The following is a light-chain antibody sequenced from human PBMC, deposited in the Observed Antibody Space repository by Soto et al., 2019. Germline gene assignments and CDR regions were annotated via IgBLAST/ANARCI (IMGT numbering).Light chain of an antibody. CDR2: GAS. CDR1: QSVRSN. J-gene: IGKJ5*01. Sequence: EIVLAQSPATLSVSPGERVTLSCRASQSVRSNLAWYQQKPGQAPGLLIYGASNRATGIPDRFSGSGSGTDFTLTISSLEPEDFAVYYCQQYNNWPHTFGQGTRLEIK. CDR3: QQYNNWPHT. V-gene: IGKV3D-15*01.